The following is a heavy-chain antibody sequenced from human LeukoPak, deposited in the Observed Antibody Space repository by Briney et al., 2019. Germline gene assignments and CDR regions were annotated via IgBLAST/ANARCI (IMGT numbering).Heavy chain of an antibody. V-gene: IGHV4-34*01. J-gene: IGHJ4*02. CDR1: GVSFSGYY. D-gene: IGHD5-18*01. CDR2: INHSGST. Sequence: SQTLSLTCAGYGVSFSGYYWSWICQPPGKGLDLIGEINHSGSTNYNPSLKSRVTISVETSKNQFSLKLSSVTAADTAVYYCARANVDTGFDYWGQGTLVTVSS. CDR3: ARANVDTGFDY.